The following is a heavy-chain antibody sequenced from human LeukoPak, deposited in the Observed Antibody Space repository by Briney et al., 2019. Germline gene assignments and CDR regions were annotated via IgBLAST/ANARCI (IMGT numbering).Heavy chain of an antibody. Sequence: PSETLSLTCTVSGDSISSYYWSWIRQSPGKGLEWIGWSHHRGSTSYNPSLKSRVAISVDTSKNQCSLKLTSVTAADTAVYYCARDRELGYWGQGTLVIVSS. D-gene: IGHD1-1*01. V-gene: IGHV4-59*01. CDR2: SHHRGST. CDR3: ARDRELGY. J-gene: IGHJ4*02. CDR1: GDSISSYY.